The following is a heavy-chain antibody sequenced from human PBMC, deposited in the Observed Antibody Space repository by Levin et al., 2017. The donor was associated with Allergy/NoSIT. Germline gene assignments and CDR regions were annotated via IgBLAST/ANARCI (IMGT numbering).Heavy chain of an antibody. D-gene: IGHD6-19*01. CDR3: ARDALAVAGDNYFDY. V-gene: IGHV3-30*03. CDR2: ISYDGTNQ. Sequence: PGGSLRLSCVTSGFSISSYGMHWVRQAPGKGLEWVAVISYDGTNQFYADAVKGRFTISRDNSKSTIYLHMNSLRSEDTALYYCARDALAVAGDNYFDYWGQGTLVTVSS. CDR1: GFSISSYG. J-gene: IGHJ4*02.